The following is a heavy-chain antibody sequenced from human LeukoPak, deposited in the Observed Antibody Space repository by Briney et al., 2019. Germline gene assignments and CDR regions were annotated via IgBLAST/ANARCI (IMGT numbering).Heavy chain of an antibody. CDR3: AKGERGYSYFLYYGMDV. J-gene: IGHJ6*02. CDR1: GFTFDDYA. CDR2: ISWNSGSI. D-gene: IGHD5-18*01. Sequence: PGGSLRLSCAASGFTFDDYAMHWVRQAPGKGLEWVSGISWNSGSIGYADSVKGRFTISRDNAKNSLDLQMNSLRAEDTALYYCAKGERGYSYFLYYGMDVWGQGTTVTVSS. V-gene: IGHV3-9*01.